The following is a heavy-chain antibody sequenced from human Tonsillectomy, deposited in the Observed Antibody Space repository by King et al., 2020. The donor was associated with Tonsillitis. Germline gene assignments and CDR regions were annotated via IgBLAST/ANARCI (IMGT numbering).Heavy chain of an antibody. CDR2: ISYDGSNK. V-gene: IGHV3-30*04. CDR3: ARGPYCSGGSCYAFDI. CDR1: GFTFSSYA. J-gene: IGHJ3*02. D-gene: IGHD2-15*01. Sequence: VQLVESGGGVVQPGRSLRLSCAASGFTFSSYAMHWVRQAPGKGLEWVAVISYDGSNKYYADSVKGRFTISRDNSKNTLYLQMNSLRAEDTAVYYCARGPYCSGGSCYAFDIWGQGTMVTVSP.